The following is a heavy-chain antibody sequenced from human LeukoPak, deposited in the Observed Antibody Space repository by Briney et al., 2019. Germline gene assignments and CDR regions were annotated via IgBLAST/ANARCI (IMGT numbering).Heavy chain of an antibody. CDR1: GFTFSSYS. J-gene: IGHJ4*02. CDR3: ARDGTGHFDY. CDR2: ITSSSSTI. Sequence: PGGSLRLSCAASGFTFSSYSMNWVRQAPGKGLEWVSHITSSSSTIYYADSVKGRFTIPRDNAKNSLYLQMDSLRAEDTAVFYCARDGTGHFDYWGQGTLVTVSS. V-gene: IGHV3-48*01.